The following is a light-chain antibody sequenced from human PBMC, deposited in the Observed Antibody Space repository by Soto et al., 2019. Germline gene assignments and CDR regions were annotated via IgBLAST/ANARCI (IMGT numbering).Light chain of an antibody. V-gene: IGLV2-14*03. CDR2: DVY. J-gene: IGLJ3*02. CDR1: SSDVGGYSY. CDR3: SSYTSSRTRV. Sequence: QSALTQPASVSGSPGQSITISCTGTSSDVGGYSYVAWYQHHPGKAPKLIIYDVYNRPSGVSNRFSASKSDNTASLTISGLQAEYEADYYCSSYTSSRTRVFGGGTKLTVL.